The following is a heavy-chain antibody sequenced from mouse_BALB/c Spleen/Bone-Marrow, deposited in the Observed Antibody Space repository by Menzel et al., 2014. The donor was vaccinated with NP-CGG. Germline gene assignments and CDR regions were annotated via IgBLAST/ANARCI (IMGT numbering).Heavy chain of an antibody. CDR2: FDPSDSET. CDR1: GYSFTSYW. J-gene: IGHJ3*01. Sequence: VKLLESGPQLVRPGASVKISCKASGYSFTSYWMHWVKQRPGQGLEWIGMFDPSDSETRLNQKFKDKATLTVDKSSSTAYMQLSSPTSEDSAVYYCASPSDGNPFAYWGQGTLVTVSA. V-gene: IGHV1S126*01. CDR3: ASPSDGNPFAY. D-gene: IGHD2-1*01.